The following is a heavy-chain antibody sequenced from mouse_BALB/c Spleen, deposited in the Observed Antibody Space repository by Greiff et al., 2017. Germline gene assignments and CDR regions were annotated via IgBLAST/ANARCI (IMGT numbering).Heavy chain of an antibody. CDR2: IDPFNGGT. Sequence: EVQLQQSGPELMKPGASVKISCKASGYSFTSYYMHWVKQSHGKSLEWIGYIDPFNGGTSYNQKFKGKATLTVDKSSSTAYMHLSSLTSKDSAVYYCARGGLFAYWGQGTLVTVSA. V-gene: IGHV1S135*01. CDR1: GYSFTSYY. CDR3: ARGGLFAY. J-gene: IGHJ3*01. D-gene: IGHD3-3*01.